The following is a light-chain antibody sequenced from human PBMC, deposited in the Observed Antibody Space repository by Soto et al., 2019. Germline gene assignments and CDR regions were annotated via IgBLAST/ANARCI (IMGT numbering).Light chain of an antibody. V-gene: IGLV2-14*01. Sequence: QSALTQPASVSGSPGQSITISCTGTSSDVGGYDFVSWYQHHPGKAPRLIIYQVSNRPSGVSNRFSGSKSGNTASLTISGLQPEDEADYYCSSYISMIVRVFGGVTKLTVL. CDR3: SSYISMIVRV. CDR1: SSDVGGYDF. J-gene: IGLJ3*02. CDR2: QVS.